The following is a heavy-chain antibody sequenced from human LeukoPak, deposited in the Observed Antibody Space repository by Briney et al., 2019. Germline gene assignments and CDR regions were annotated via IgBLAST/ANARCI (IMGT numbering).Heavy chain of an antibody. Sequence: SETLSLTCTVSGGSISSYYWSWIRQPPGKGLEWIGYIYYSGSTNYNPSLKSRITISVDTSKNQFSLKLSSVTAADTAVYYCARIKKYYYDSSGREYFDYWGQGTLVTVSS. CDR2: IYYSGST. CDR3: ARIKKYYYDSSGREYFDY. V-gene: IGHV4-59*01. CDR1: GGSISSYY. J-gene: IGHJ4*02. D-gene: IGHD3-22*01.